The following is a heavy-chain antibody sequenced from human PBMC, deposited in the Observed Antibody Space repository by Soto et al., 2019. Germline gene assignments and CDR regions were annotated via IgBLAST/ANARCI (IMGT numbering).Heavy chain of an antibody. D-gene: IGHD2-2*01. CDR3: ARAVPPPTGKVVPAAMKGHYFDY. CDR2: ISAYNGNT. V-gene: IGHV1-18*01. J-gene: IGHJ4*02. Sequence: ASVKVSCKASGYTFTSYGISWVRQAPGQGLEWMGWISAYNGNTNYAQKLQGRVTMTTDTSTSTAYMELRSLRSDDTAVYYVARAVPPPTGKVVPAAMKGHYFDYWGQGTLVTVSS. CDR1: GYTFTSYG.